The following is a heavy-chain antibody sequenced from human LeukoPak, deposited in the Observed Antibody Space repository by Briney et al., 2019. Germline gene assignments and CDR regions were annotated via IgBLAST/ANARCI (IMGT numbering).Heavy chain of an antibody. V-gene: IGHV1-2*02. CDR3: ARTEYTSKLDY. CDR1: GYTFTDYY. CDR2: INPNSGGT. D-gene: IGHD6-13*01. J-gene: IGHJ4*02. Sequence: ASVKVSCKASGYTFTDYYMHWVRQAHGQGLEWMGWINPNSGGTNYAQKFQGRVTMTRDTSISTAYMELSSLRSDDTAVYYCARTEYTSKLDYWGQGALVTVSS.